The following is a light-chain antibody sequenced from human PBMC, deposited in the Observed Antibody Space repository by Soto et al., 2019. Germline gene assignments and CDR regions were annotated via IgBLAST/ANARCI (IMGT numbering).Light chain of an antibody. CDR2: KAS. J-gene: IGKJ1*01. V-gene: IGKV1-5*03. CDR1: QSISVW. Sequence: DIQMTQSPSTLSASVGDIVTITCRASQSISVWLAWYQQKAGKAPNLLIYKASRLESGVPSRFSGSGSETEFTLTISSLQPDDFATYYCQQYNSYWTFGQGTKVDIK. CDR3: QQYNSYWT.